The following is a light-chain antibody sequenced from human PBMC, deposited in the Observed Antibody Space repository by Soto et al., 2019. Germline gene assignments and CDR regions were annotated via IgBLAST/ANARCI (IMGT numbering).Light chain of an antibody. CDR1: SSDIGSYNL. CDR2: EGS. CDR3: CSYAGSSSWV. Sequence: QSVLTQPPSVSGSPGQSITISCTGTSSDIGSYNLVSWYQQHPGKAPKFMIYEGSKRPSGVSNRFSGSKSGNTASLTISGLQAEDEADYYCCSYAGSSSWVFGGGTKLTVL. V-gene: IGLV2-23*01. J-gene: IGLJ3*02.